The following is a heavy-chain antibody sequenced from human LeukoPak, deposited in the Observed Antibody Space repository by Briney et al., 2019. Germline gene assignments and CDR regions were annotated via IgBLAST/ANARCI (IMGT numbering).Heavy chain of an antibody. J-gene: IGHJ4*02. Sequence: PSETLSLTCTVSGGSISSYYWSWIRQPPGKGLEWIGYIYYSGSTNHNPSLKSRVTISVDTSKNQFSLKLSSVTAADTAVYYCARSLYSSGWYVHYYFDYWGQGTLVTVSS. CDR3: ARSLYSSGWYVHYYFDY. V-gene: IGHV4-59*01. CDR1: GGSISSYY. CDR2: IYYSGST. D-gene: IGHD6-19*01.